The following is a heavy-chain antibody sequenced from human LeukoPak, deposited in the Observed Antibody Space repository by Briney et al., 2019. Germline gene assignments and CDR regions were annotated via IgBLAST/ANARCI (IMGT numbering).Heavy chain of an antibody. CDR1: GGSISSSSYY. Sequence: PSETLSLTCTVSGGSISSSSYYWGWIRQPPGKGLEWIGSIYYSGSTHYNPSLKSRVTISVDTSKNQFSLKLSSVTAADTAVYYCATRKSTVTSYYYYYYMDVWGKGTTVTVSS. J-gene: IGHJ6*03. CDR2: IYYSGST. V-gene: IGHV4-39*01. D-gene: IGHD4-11*01. CDR3: ATRKSTVTSYYYYYYMDV.